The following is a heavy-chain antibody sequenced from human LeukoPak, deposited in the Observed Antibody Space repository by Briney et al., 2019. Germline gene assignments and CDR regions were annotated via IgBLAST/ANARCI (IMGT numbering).Heavy chain of an antibody. CDR2: INPHSGSA. J-gene: IGHJ4*02. D-gene: IGHD4-23*01. V-gene: IGHV1-46*01. CDR1: GYTFTSHY. CDR3: ARAAGGNTMYYFDY. Sequence: ASVKVSCKASGYTFTSHYMHWVRQAPGQGLEWMGIINPHSGSATYAQISQGRVTMTRDTSTSTLYMELSSLRSGDTAVYYCARAAGGNTMYYFDYWGQGTLVTVSA.